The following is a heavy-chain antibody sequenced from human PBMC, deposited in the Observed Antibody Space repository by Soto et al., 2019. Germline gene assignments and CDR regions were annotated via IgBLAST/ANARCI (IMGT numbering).Heavy chain of an antibody. CDR1: GYSFTTYG. CDR3: AREGLGSSSDFDY. Sequence: SVKVSCKASGYSFTTYGISWVRQAPGQGLEWMGGIIPIFGTANYAQKFQGRVTITADESTSTAYMELSSLRSEDTAVYYCAREGLGSSSDFDYWGQGTLVTVSS. D-gene: IGHD6-6*01. J-gene: IGHJ4*02. V-gene: IGHV1-69*13. CDR2: IIPIFGTA.